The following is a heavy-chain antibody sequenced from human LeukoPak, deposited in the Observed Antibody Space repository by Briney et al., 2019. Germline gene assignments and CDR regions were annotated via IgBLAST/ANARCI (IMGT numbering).Heavy chain of an antibody. CDR1: GFTFSSYG. J-gene: IGHJ4*02. CDR2: IRYDGSNK. Sequence: GGSLRLSCAASGFTFSSYGMHWVRQAPGKGLEWVAFIRYDGSNKYYADSMKGRFTISRDNSKNTLYLQMNSLRAEDTAVYYCAKGYYGYSDYWGQGTLVTVSS. D-gene: IGHD3-16*01. V-gene: IGHV3-30*02. CDR3: AKGYYGYSDY.